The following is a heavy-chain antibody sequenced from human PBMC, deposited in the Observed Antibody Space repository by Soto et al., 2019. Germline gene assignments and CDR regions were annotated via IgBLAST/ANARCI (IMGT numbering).Heavy chain of an antibody. CDR3: ARGSIAVAGTPSGTDI. D-gene: IGHD6-19*01. J-gene: IGHJ3*02. CDR1: GGSISSYY. Sequence: QVQLQESGPGLVKPSETLSLTCTVSGGSISSYYWSWIRQPPGKGLEWIGYIYYSGSTNYNPSLKSRVTISVDTSKNQFSLKLSSVTAADTAVYYCARGSIAVAGTPSGTDIWGQGTMVTVSS. CDR2: IYYSGST. V-gene: IGHV4-59*01.